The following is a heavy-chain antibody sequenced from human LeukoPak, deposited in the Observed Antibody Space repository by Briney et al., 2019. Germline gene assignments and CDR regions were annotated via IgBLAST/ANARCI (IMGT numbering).Heavy chain of an antibody. D-gene: IGHD3-22*01. CDR1: GFSFSGYW. CDR2: TKQDESER. J-gene: IGHJ4*02. CDR3: ARYGSGYFLEY. V-gene: IGHV3-7*01. Sequence: GGSLRLSCAASGFSFSGYWMSWVRQAPGKGLEWLANTKQDESERYYVDSVKGRFTISRDNAKNSLYLQMNSLRADDTAVYYCARYGSGYFLEYWGQGTLVTVSS.